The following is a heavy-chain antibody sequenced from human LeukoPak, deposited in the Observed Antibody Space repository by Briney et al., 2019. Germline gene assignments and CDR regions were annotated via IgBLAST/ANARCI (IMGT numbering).Heavy chain of an antibody. V-gene: IGHV3-30*18. Sequence: GRSLRLSCAASGFTFSSYGMHWVRQAPGKGLEWVAVISYDGSNKYYADSVKGRITISRDNSKNTLYLQMNSLRAEDTAVYYCANFGYGSGSYSTGFSYWGQGTLVTVSS. D-gene: IGHD3-10*01. CDR2: ISYDGSNK. CDR1: GFTFSSYG. J-gene: IGHJ4*02. CDR3: ANFGYGSGSYSTGFSY.